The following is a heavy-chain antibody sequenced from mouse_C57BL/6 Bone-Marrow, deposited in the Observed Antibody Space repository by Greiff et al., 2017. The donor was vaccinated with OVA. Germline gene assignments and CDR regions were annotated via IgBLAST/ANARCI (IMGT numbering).Heavy chain of an antibody. CDR2: ISDGGSYT. V-gene: IGHV5-4*03. Sequence: EVKVVESGGGLVKPGGSLKLSCAASGFTFSSYAMSWVRQTPEKRLGWVATISDGGSYTYYPDNVKGRFTISRDNAKNNLYLQMSHLKSEDTAMYYCARGGGYYYGSSPFAYWGQGTLVTVSA. J-gene: IGHJ3*01. D-gene: IGHD1-1*01. CDR3: ARGGGYYYGSSPFAY. CDR1: GFTFSSYA.